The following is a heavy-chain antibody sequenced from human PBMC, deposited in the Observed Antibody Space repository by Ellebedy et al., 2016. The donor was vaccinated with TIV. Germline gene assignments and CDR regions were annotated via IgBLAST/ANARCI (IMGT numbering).Heavy chain of an antibody. D-gene: IGHD6-19*01. V-gene: IGHV3-43*02. J-gene: IGHJ4*02. CDR2: ISGDGGGT. Sequence: PGGSLRLSCAASGFTFDDYALHWVRQVPGKGPEWVSLISGDGGGTDYSDSVKGRFTISRDNSKHFLYLQMNSLRTEDTALYYCAKDLELTTGWIGNFDSWGQGTLVVVSS. CDR3: AKDLELTTGWIGNFDS. CDR1: GFTFDDYA.